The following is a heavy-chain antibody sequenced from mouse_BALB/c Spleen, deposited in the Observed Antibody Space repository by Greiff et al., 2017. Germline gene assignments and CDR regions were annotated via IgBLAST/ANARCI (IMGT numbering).Heavy chain of an antibody. V-gene: IGHV1-54*01. Sequence: QVHVKQSGAELVRPGTSVKVSCKASGYAFTNYLIEWVKQRPGQGLEWIGVINPGSGGTNYNEKFKGKATLTADKSSSTAYMQLSSLTSDDSAVYFCARGGNPYAMDYWGQGTSVTVSS. CDR3: ARGGNPYAMDY. D-gene: IGHD2-1*01. CDR2: INPGSGGT. CDR1: GYAFTNYL. J-gene: IGHJ4*01.